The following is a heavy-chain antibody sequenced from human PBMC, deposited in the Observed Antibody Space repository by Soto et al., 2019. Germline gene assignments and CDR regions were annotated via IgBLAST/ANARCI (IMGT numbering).Heavy chain of an antibody. D-gene: IGHD1-26*01. CDR2: ISYDGSNK. Sequence: GGSLRLSCATSGFTFSSYAMHWVRQAPGKGLEWVAIISYDGSNKNNADPVKGQFTISRDNSKNTLYLQINSLGAEETVVYYCAIFSFEWVLLTGGIYYYGMDVWGQGTTDTVYS. V-gene: IGHV3-30-3*01. J-gene: IGHJ6*02. CDR3: AIFSFEWVLLTGGIYYYGMDV. CDR1: GFTFSSYA.